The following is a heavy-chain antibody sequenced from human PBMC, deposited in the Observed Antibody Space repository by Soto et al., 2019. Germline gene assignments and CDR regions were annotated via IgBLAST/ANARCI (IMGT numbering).Heavy chain of an antibody. CDR2: IRFDGSNI. Sequence: GGSLRLSCAVPGIIFTGYGTHWVRQAPGKGLEWVAIIRFDGSNIHYADSVKGRFTISRDNSKNTLYLQMNNLRVEDAAVYYCAKDRRDGDFMHILVVDFWGQGALVTVSS. CDR3: AKDRRDGDFMHILVVDF. CDR1: GIIFTGYG. D-gene: IGHD2-15*01. J-gene: IGHJ4*02. V-gene: IGHV3-30*02.